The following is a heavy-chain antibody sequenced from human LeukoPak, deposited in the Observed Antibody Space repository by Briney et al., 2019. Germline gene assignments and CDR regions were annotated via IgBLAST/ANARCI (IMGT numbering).Heavy chain of an antibody. D-gene: IGHD6-19*01. CDR2: NSSSSNYI. CDR1: VFSVSSFR. J-gene: IGHJ4*02. CDR3: ARGYSSAWYYLDY. V-gene: IGHV3-21*01. Sequence: PGVSLRLSCASSVFSVSSFRMNWVRQAPGKGLEWVSSNSSSSNYIEYQDSVKSRSTISRENAKNSLFLQMNSLRAEDTAVYYCARGYSSAWYYLDYWGQGTLVTVSS.